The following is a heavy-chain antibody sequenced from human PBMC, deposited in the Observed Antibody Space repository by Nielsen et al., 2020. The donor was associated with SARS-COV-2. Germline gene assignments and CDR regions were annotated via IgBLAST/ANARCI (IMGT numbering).Heavy chain of an antibody. D-gene: IGHD3-3*01. CDR2: IYSGGST. Sequence: WIRQPPGKGLEWVSVIYSGGSTYYADSVKGRFTISRDNSKNTLYLQMNSLRAEDTAVYYCARANLASIFGVVIQGRRDWFDPWGQGTLVTVSS. CDR3: ARANLASIFGVVIQGRRDWFDP. J-gene: IGHJ5*02. V-gene: IGHV3-66*01.